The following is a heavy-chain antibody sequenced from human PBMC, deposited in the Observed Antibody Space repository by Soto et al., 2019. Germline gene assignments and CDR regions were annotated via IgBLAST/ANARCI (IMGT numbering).Heavy chain of an antibody. CDR2: IIPISDAT. CDR3: ATPYYYSGTYFYY. V-gene: IGHV1-69*06. CDR1: GGTFTSFA. D-gene: IGHD3-22*01. J-gene: IGHJ4*02. Sequence: QVQLVQSGAEVKKPGSSVKVSCKASGGTFTSFALNWVRRAPGQGLEWMGGIIPISDATDYAQKFQCRVTIAADTSTSTAYMELSSLRSDDTAVYYCATPYYYSGTYFYYWGQGTLVTVSS.